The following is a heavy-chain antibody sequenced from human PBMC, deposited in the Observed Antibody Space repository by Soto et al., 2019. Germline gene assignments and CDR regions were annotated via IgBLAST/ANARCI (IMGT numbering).Heavy chain of an antibody. Sequence: QVQLVQSGAEVKKPGSSVKVSCKASGGTFSSYAISWVRQAPGQGLEWMGGIIPIFGTANYAQKFQGRVTITADESTSTAYMEPSRLRSEDTAVYYCAARGLYGGNPFDYWGQGTLVTVSS. J-gene: IGHJ4*02. V-gene: IGHV1-69*01. CDR3: AARGLYGGNPFDY. D-gene: IGHD2-15*01. CDR2: IIPIFGTA. CDR1: GGTFSSYA.